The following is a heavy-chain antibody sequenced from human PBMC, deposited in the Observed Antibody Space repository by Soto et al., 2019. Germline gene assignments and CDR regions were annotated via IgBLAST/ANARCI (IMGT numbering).Heavy chain of an antibody. CDR2: IYYSGST. CDR1: GGSISSYY. D-gene: IGHD6-19*01. Sequence: SETLSLTCTVSGGSISSYYWSWIRQPPGKGLEWIGYIYYSGSTNYNPSLKSRVTISVDTSKNQFSLKLSSVTAADTAVYYCARVTVAGNHDAFDIWGQGTMVTVSS. V-gene: IGHV4-59*01. CDR3: ARVTVAGNHDAFDI. J-gene: IGHJ3*02.